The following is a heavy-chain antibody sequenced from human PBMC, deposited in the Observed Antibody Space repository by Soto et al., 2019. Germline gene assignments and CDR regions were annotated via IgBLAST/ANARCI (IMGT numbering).Heavy chain of an antibody. V-gene: IGHV3-23*01. CDR2: ISGSGGST. J-gene: IGHJ6*02. D-gene: IGHD2-15*01. CDR1: RFTFSSYV. Sequence: PGWSLRLSCAASRFTFSSYVMSWVRQAPGKGLEWVSAISGSGGSTYYADSVQGRFTISRDNSKNTLYLQMNSLGAEDTAVYYCAKADGGSPAPWYYYGMDVWGQGTAVTVSS. CDR3: AKADGGSPAPWYYYGMDV.